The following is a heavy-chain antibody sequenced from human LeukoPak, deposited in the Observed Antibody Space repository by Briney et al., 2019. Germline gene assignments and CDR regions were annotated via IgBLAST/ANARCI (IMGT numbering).Heavy chain of an antibody. CDR1: GGSISSSSYY. J-gene: IGHJ5*02. Sequence: SETLSLTCTVSGGSISSSSYYWGWIRQPPGTGLEWIGSIYYSGSTYYNPSLKSRVTISVDTSKYQFSLKLSSVTAADTAVYYCASVPFLQGNWFDPWGQGMLVTVSS. V-gene: IGHV4-39*07. CDR2: IYYSGST. CDR3: ASVPFLQGNWFDP.